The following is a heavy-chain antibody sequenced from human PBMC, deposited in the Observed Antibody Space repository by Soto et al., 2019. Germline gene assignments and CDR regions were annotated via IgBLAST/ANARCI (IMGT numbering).Heavy chain of an antibody. J-gene: IGHJ5*02. V-gene: IGHV3-21*01. Sequence: GGSLRLSCAASGFTFSSYSMNWARQAPGKGLEWVSSISSSSSYIYYADSVKGRFTISRDNAKNPLYLQMNSLRAEDTAVYYCARDPSRIAAANTNWFDPWGQGTLVTVSS. CDR3: ARDPSRIAAANTNWFDP. CDR2: ISSSSSYI. D-gene: IGHD6-13*01. CDR1: GFTFSSYS.